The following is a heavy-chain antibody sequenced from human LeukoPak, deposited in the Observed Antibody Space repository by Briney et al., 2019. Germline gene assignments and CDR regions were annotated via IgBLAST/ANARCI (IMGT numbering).Heavy chain of an antibody. CDR3: ARDHRAHYDSWSGYPKYYFDY. Sequence: ASVKVSCKASGYTFTGYYMHWVRQAPGQGLEWMGWNNPNSGGTNYAQKFQGRVTMTRDTSISTAYMELSRLRSDDTAVYYCARDHRAHYDSWSGYPKYYFDYWGQGTLVTVSS. CDR2: NNPNSGGT. D-gene: IGHD3-3*01. V-gene: IGHV1-2*02. J-gene: IGHJ4*02. CDR1: GYTFTGYY.